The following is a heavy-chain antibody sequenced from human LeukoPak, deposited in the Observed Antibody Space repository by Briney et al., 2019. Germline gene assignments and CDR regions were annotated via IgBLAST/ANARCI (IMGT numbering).Heavy chain of an antibody. V-gene: IGHV4-4*07. Sequence: SETLSLTCTVSGASFSSYYWIWIRQPAGKGLEWIGRIYTSGRTNYNPSLKSRVTISVDKSGNQFSLKLSSVTAADTAVYYCARGNYYDSRNAFGIRGEGTKFTVSS. CDR3: ARGNYYDSRNAFGI. J-gene: IGHJ3*02. D-gene: IGHD3-22*01. CDR1: GASFSSYY. CDR2: IYTSGRT.